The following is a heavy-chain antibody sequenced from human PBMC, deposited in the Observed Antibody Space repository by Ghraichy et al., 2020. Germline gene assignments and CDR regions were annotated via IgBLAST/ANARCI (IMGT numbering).Heavy chain of an antibody. CDR2: IGGSGAQT. J-gene: IGHJ4*02. CDR1: GFTFSSHA. D-gene: IGHD3-16*01. Sequence: GGSLRLSCAASGFTFSSHAMTWVRQPPGKGLEWVAAIGGSGAQTFYADSVRGRFTISRDNSKDTLYVHMNNLRAEDTAVYYCTFRGISVRAEWGSLDYWGQGTLVTVSS. CDR3: TFRGISVRAEWGSLDY. V-gene: IGHV3-23*01.